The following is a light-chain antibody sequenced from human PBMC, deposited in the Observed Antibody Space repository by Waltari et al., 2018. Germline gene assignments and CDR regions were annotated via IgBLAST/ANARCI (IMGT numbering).Light chain of an antibody. Sequence: QSVLTPPPSVSGAPGQRVTISCTGSGSNIGAGYDVPWYQQLPRAAPKLLIYGSTSRPLGVPDRFFGSTSGTSASLAITGLQAEDEADYYCQSYDTSLRVVFGGGTKLTVL. V-gene: IGLV1-40*01. CDR2: GST. CDR3: QSYDTSLRVV. CDR1: GSNIGAGYD. J-gene: IGLJ2*01.